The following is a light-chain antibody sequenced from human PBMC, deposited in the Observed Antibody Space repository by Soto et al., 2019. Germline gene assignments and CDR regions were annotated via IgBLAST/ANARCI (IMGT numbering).Light chain of an antibody. V-gene: IGLV1-44*01. Sequence: QLVLTQPPSASGTPGQRVTISCSGGSSNLKTNTVSWYQQLPGAAPRLLIYSNNQRPSGAPDRFSGSKSGTSASLAISGLQSEDDGTYHCATWDDSLNGLIFGGGTKLTVL. CDR3: ATWDDSLNGLI. CDR1: SSNLKTNT. J-gene: IGLJ2*01. CDR2: SNN.